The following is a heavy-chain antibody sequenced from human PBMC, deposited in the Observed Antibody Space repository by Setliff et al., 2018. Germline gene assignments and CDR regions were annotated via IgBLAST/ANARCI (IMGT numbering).Heavy chain of an antibody. CDR2: IRYDGSNK. CDR3: ANLPGEMATIPDY. D-gene: IGHD5-12*01. Sequence: GGSLRLSCAASGFIFSSYAMHWVRQAPGKGLEWVAFIRYDGSNKYYADSVKGRFTISRDNSKNTLYLQMNSLRAEDTAVYYCANLPGEMATIPDYWGQGTLVTVSS. J-gene: IGHJ4*02. CDR1: GFIFSSYA. V-gene: IGHV3-30*02.